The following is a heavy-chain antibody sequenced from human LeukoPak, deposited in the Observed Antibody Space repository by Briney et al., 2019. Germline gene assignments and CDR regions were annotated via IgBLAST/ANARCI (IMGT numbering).Heavy chain of an antibody. J-gene: IGHJ6*02. V-gene: IGHV4-4*07. D-gene: IGHD5-18*01. CDR1: GGSISSYY. CDR2: IYTSGST. CDR3: AREGGYSYGSDYYYGMDV. Sequence: SETLSLTCTVSGGSISSYYWSWIRQPAGKGLEWIGRIYTSGSTNYNPSLKSRVTMSVDTSKNQFSLKLRSVTAADTAVYYCAREGGYSYGSDYYYGMDVWGQGTTVTVSS.